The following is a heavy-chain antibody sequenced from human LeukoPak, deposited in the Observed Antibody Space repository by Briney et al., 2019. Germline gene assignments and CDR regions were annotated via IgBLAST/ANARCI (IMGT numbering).Heavy chain of an antibody. Sequence: GASVKVSCKASGYTFTGYYMHWVRQAPGQGLEWMGWINPNSGGTNYAQKFQGRVTMARDTSISTAYMELSRLRSDDTAVYYCARVDFWSGYYTGLFDYWGQGTLVTVSS. J-gene: IGHJ4*02. CDR2: INPNSGGT. D-gene: IGHD3-3*01. CDR3: ARVDFWSGYYTGLFDY. V-gene: IGHV1-2*02. CDR1: GYTFTGYY.